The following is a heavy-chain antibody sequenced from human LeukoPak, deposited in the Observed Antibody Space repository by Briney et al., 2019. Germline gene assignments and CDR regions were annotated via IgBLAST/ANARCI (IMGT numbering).Heavy chain of an antibody. CDR2: IDSSGTKT. J-gene: IGHJ4*02. CDR1: GFTFSSYT. V-gene: IGHV3-23*01. D-gene: IGHD3-3*01. Sequence: GGSLRLSCAASGFTFSSYTMSWVRQAPGKGLAWVSGIDSSGTKTTYADSVKGRFTISRDNPRNTLYLQMNSLRAEDTAVYYCAKDETGFLNYFHYWGQGALVIVSS. CDR3: AKDETGFLNYFHY.